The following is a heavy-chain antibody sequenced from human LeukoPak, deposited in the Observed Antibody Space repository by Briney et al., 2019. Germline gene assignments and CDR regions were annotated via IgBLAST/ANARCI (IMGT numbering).Heavy chain of an antibody. Sequence: PSETLSLTCAVYGGSFSGYYWSWIRQPPGKGLEWIGEINHSGSTNYNPSLKSRVTISVDTSKNQFSLKLSSVTAADTAVYYCARRRTSILEYYYYYYYMDVWGKGTTVTVSS. V-gene: IGHV4-34*01. J-gene: IGHJ6*03. CDR3: ARRRTSILEYYYYYYYMDV. D-gene: IGHD3-3*01. CDR2: INHSGST. CDR1: GGSFSGYY.